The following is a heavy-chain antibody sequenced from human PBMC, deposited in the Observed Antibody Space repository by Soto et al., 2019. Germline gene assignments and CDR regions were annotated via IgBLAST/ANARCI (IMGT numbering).Heavy chain of an antibody. V-gene: IGHV3-23*01. CDR2: ISGSGGST. D-gene: IGHD6-13*01. Sequence: GGSLRLSCAASGFTFSSYAMSWVRQAPGKGLEWVSAISGSGGSTYYADSVKGRFTISRDNSKNTLYLQVNSLRAEDTVVYYCAKDYRSDSSTCFDYWGQGTLVPVSS. J-gene: IGHJ4*02. CDR3: AKDYRSDSSTCFDY. CDR1: GFTFSSYA.